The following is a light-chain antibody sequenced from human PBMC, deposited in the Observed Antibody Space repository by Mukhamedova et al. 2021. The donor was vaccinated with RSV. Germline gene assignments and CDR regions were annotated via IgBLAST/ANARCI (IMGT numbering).Light chain of an antibody. V-gene: IGKV1-27*01. CDR3: QKYNSVPWT. Sequence: WYQRRVHGKIPKLLIYAASTLQSGVPSWFSGSASGTDFTLTISSLQPDDVGTYYCQKYNSVPWTFGQGTKVEIK. J-gene: IGKJ1*01. CDR2: AAS.